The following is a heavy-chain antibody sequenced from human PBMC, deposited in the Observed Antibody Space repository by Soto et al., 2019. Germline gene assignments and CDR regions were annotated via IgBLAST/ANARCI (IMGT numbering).Heavy chain of an antibody. CDR2: IFDSGTS. CDR3: ARGLTTEKVDS. Sequence: QVQLRESGPGLVKPSQTLSLTCAVSGASIFSGEYCWSWIRHPPGKGLEWIGHIFDSGTSYSNPSLKGRGTISVETSKNQLSLTLSSVTAADTAVYYCARGLTTEKVDSWGQGTLVTVSS. V-gene: IGHV4-30-4*08. CDR1: GASIFSGEYC. J-gene: IGHJ4*02.